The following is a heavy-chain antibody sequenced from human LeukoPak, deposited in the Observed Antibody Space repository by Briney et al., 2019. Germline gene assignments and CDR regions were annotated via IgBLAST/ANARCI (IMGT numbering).Heavy chain of an antibody. CDR3: AREGADRDYFDY. Sequence: GGSLRLSCAASGFTFSSYEMNWVRQAPGKGLEWVSYISSSGSTIYYADSVKGRFTISRDNAKKSLYLQMNSLRAEDTAVYYCAREGADRDYFDYWGQGTLVTVAS. D-gene: IGHD3-10*01. CDR2: ISSSGSTI. V-gene: IGHV3-48*03. CDR1: GFTFSSYE. J-gene: IGHJ4*02.